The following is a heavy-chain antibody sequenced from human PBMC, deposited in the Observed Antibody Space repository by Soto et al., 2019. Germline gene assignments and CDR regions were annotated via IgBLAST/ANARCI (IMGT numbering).Heavy chain of an antibody. CDR3: AGSGGYYYYYYGMDV. CDR1: GFTFSSYE. CDR2: ISSSGSTI. D-gene: IGHD3-16*01. V-gene: IGHV3-48*03. J-gene: IGHJ6*02. Sequence: PGGSLRLSCVASGFTFSSYEMNWVRQAPGKGLEWVSYISSSGSTIYYADSVKGRFTISRDNAKNSLYLQMNSLRAEDTAVYYCAGSGGYYYYYYGMDVWGQGTTVTVSS.